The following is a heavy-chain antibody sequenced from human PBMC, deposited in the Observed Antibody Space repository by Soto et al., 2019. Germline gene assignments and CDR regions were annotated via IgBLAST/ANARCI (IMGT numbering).Heavy chain of an antibody. Sequence: GESLKISCKGSGYSFTSYWISWVRQAPGQGLEWMGWISAYNGNTNYAQKLQGRVTMTTDTSTSTAYMELRSLRSDDTAVYYCARGTLWFGELFPYGMDVWGQGTTVTVSS. CDR2: ISAYNGNT. D-gene: IGHD3-10*01. CDR1: GYSFTSYW. J-gene: IGHJ6*02. V-gene: IGHV1-18*04. CDR3: ARGTLWFGELFPYGMDV.